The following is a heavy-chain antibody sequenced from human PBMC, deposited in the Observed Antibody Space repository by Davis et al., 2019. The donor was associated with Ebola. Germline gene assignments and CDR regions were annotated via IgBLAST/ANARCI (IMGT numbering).Heavy chain of an antibody. CDR2: NSADNADT. CDR1: GYIFPTYA. V-gene: IGHV1-3*01. D-gene: IGHD2-15*01. Sequence: ASVTVSCTASGYIFPTYALHWVRQAPGQGLEWMGWNSADNADTKFSQKFQGRVTITRDTSASTAYMELSSLRSEDTAVYYCRIVVVVAATTFDYWGQGTLVTVSS. CDR3: RIVVVVAATTFDY. J-gene: IGHJ4*02.